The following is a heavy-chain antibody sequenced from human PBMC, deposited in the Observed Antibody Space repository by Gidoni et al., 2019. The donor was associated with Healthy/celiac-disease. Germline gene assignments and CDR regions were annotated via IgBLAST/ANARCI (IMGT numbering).Heavy chain of an antibody. CDR2: IYTSGST. Sequence: QVQLQEWGPGLVKPSETLSLTCTVPGCSISSSYWRWIRQPAGKGLEWIGRIYTSGSTNYNPSLKSRVTMSVDTSKNQFSLKLSSVTAADTAVYYCARDKYYDFWSGSSYGMDVWGQGTTVTVSS. CDR1: GCSISSSY. D-gene: IGHD3-3*01. CDR3: ARDKYYDFWSGSSYGMDV. J-gene: IGHJ6*02. V-gene: IGHV4-4*07.